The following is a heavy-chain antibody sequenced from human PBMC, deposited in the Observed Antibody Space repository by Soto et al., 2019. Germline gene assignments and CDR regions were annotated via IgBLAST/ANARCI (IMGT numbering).Heavy chain of an antibody. D-gene: IGHD6-13*01. V-gene: IGHV1-18*01. CDR3: ARENSNFDY. Sequence: QIQLLQSGAEGKKPGASVKVTCKASGYTFRNFGISWVRQAPGQGLEWMGWISAYNAKANYAQKFQGRLTMTADTSTSTAYIELRSLRSDDTAVYYCARENSNFDYWGQGNLVTVSS. CDR2: ISAYNAKA. CDR1: GYTFRNFG. J-gene: IGHJ4*02.